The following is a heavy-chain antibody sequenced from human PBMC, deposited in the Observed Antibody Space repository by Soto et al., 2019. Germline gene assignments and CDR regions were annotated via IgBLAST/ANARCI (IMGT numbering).Heavy chain of an antibody. CDR1: GDSISSADYY. CDR2: IFYRGTT. J-gene: IGHJ6*02. D-gene: IGHD1-1*01. Sequence: QVQLQESGPGLVRPSQTLPLTCTVSGDSISSADYYWSWIRQTPGKGLEWIGHIFYRGTTYYNPSLKSRLTISVDTSKNHFSLRLTSVTAADTAVYYCARDLWVEPELYYYGMDVWGQGTTVTVSS. CDR3: ARDLWVEPELYYYGMDV. V-gene: IGHV4-30-4*01.